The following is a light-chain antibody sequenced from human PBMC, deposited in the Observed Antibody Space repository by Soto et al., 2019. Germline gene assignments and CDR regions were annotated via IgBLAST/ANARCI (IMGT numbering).Light chain of an antibody. V-gene: IGLV2-14*01. CDR1: SSDVGGYDF. Sequence: QSALTQPASVSGSPGQSITISCNGTSSDVGGYDFVSWYQHHPGKAPKLIIYDVNNRPSGLSNRFSGSKSGNTDSLTISGRQTEDEADYYCSSYTSTHPRVFGSGTKLTVL. CDR3: SSYTSTHPRV. J-gene: IGLJ3*02. CDR2: DVN.